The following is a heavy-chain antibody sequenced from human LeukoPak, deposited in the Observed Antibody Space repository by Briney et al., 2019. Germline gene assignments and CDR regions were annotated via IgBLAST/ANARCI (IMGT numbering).Heavy chain of an antibody. D-gene: IGHD6-19*01. J-gene: IGHJ4*02. Sequence: SETLSLTCTVSGGSIGSNYWTWIRQPAGKGLEYIGYIYYTGGTNYNPSLKSRVTISVDTSKNQFSLKLTSVTAADTAVYFCAKYGNSGWVIDNWGQGTLVTVSS. CDR1: GGSIGSNY. V-gene: IGHV4-59*08. CDR2: IYYTGGT. CDR3: AKYGNSGWVIDN.